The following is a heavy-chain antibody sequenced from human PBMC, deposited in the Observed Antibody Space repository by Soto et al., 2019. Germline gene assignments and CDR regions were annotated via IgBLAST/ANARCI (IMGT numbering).Heavy chain of an antibody. Sequence: PGESLKISCKGSGYSFTSYWIGWVRRMPGKGLEWMGIIYPGDSDTRYSPSFQGQVTISADKSISTAYLQWSSLKASDTAMYYCARHLRRITMIVDQYYFDYWGQGPLVTVSS. CDR1: GYSFTSYW. V-gene: IGHV5-51*01. J-gene: IGHJ4*02. D-gene: IGHD3-22*01. CDR3: ARHLRRITMIVDQYYFDY. CDR2: IYPGDSDT.